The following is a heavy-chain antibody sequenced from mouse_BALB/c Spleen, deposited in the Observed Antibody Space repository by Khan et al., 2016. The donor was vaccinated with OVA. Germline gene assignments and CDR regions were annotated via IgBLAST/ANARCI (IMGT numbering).Heavy chain of an antibody. CDR3: PRVGCSGTIDY. V-gene: IGHV9-3-1*01. CDR1: GYTFTNYG. Sequence: QIQLVQSGPELKKPGETVKISCKASGYTFTNYGMNWAKQAPGKGLKWMGWINTYTGEPTYADDFKGRFAFSLETSASTAYLQIHNLKNEDTATXFCPRVGCSGTIDYWGQGTSVTVSS. J-gene: IGHJ4*01. CDR2: INTYTGEP.